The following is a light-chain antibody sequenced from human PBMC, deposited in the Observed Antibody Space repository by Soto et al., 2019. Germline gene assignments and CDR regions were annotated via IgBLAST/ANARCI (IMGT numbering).Light chain of an antibody. CDR1: QSVSSSY. V-gene: IGKV3-20*02. CDR3: QRSHDSIPR. J-gene: IGKJ1*01. Sequence: EIVVTQSRSTLSFYPGERATLSCRASQSVSSSYLAWYQRKPGQAPRLLIYGASRRATGIPDRFSGGVSGTDFSLNISWLEPEDFPADPCQRSHDSIPRFCRGTKVDI. CDR2: GAS.